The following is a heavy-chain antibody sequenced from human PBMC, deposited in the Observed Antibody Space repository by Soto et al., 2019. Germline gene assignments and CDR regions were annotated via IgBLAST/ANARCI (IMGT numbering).Heavy chain of an antibody. Sequence: ASVKVTCKASGYTFTGYYMHWVRRAPGQGLEWMGWINPNSGGTNYAQKFQGWVTMTRDTSISTAYMELSRLRSDDTAVYYCARCPTRVELRGLRYYGMDVWGQGTTVTGSS. CDR2: INPNSGGT. CDR3: ARCPTRVELRGLRYYGMDV. D-gene: IGHD1-7*01. V-gene: IGHV1-2*04. J-gene: IGHJ6*02. CDR1: GYTFTGYY.